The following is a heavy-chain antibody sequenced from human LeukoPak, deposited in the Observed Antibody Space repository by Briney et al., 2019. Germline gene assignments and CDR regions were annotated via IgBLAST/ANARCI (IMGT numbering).Heavy chain of an antibody. CDR1: GGSISSYY. CDR3: ARATGGCFDY. D-gene: IGHD2-8*02. J-gene: IGHJ4*02. Sequence: SETLSLTCTVSGGSISSYYWSWIRQPPGKGLEWIGYIYTSGSTNYNPSLKSRVTISVDMSKNQFSLKLSSVTAADTAVYYCARATGGCFDYWGQGTLVTVSS. CDR2: IYTSGST. V-gene: IGHV4-4*09.